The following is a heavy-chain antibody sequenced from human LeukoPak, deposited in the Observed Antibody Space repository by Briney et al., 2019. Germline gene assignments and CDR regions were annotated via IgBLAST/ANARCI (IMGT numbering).Heavy chain of an antibody. D-gene: IGHD1-1*01. J-gene: IGHJ4*02. CDR1: DGSITSSSYY. Sequence: SETLSLTCTVSDGSITSSSYYWGWIRQPPGKGLEWIGNILYSGTTYHNPSLKSRVTISVDTSKNQFSLKLSSVTAADTAVYFCARLGFVIIPGSTTARVFDLWGQGTLVTVSS. CDR3: ARLGFVIIPGSTTARVFDL. CDR2: ILYSGTT. V-gene: IGHV4-39*01.